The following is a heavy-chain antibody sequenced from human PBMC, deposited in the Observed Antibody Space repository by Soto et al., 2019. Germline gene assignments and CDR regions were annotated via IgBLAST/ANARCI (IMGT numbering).Heavy chain of an antibody. V-gene: IGHV1-69*01. D-gene: IGHD4-17*01. CDR1: GGSVNSHA. Sequence: QVQLEQSGAEVKKAGSSVKVSCKAFGGSVNSHAISWVRQAPGQGLEWMGGIIPMLGTPTYAQRFQAGVTISADESTSTVYLDLSSLRSEDTAMYYCARARNVAEFNDYGGNYHGFDIWGQGTMVTVSS. J-gene: IGHJ3*02. CDR3: ARARNVAEFNDYGGNYHGFDI. CDR2: IIPMLGTP.